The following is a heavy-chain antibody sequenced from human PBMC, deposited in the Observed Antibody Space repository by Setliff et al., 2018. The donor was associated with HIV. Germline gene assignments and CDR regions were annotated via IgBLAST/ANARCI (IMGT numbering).Heavy chain of an antibody. J-gene: IGHJ6*04. V-gene: IGHV4-61*09. D-gene: IGHD3-10*01. Sequence: PSETLSLTCTVSGGSISSGIYYWSWVRQPAGKGLEWIGHIYTSGSTNYNPSLTRRVTISVHTSKNQISLKLSSVTAADTAVYFCARDKYYYGLDVWGKGTTVTVSS. CDR2: IYTSGST. CDR3: ARDKYYYGLDV. CDR1: GGSISSGIYY.